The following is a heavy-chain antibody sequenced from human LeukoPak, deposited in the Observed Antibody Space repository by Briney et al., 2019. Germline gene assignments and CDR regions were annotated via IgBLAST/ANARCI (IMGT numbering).Heavy chain of an antibody. CDR2: ISGSGGST. J-gene: IGHJ3*02. D-gene: IGHD2-2*03. V-gene: IGHV3-23*01. CDR3: AKVVDIVVVPAASGGAFDI. CDR1: GFTFSSYA. Sequence: GGSLRLSCAASGFTFSSYAMSWVRQAPGKGLEWVSAISGSGGSTYYADSVKGRFTISRDNSKNTLYLQMNSLRAEDTAVYYCAKVVDIVVVPAASGGAFDIWGQGTMVTVSS.